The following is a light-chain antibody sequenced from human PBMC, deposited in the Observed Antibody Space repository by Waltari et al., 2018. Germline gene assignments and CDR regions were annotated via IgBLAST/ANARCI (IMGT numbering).Light chain of an antibody. CDR1: QSVNSRY. J-gene: IGKJ3*01. Sequence: EIVLTQSPGTLSLSPGERATLSCRASQSVNSRYLAWYQQKSGQAPRLLIHGASSRAPGIPDRFSGSGSGTDFTLTISRLEPEDFAVYYCQQYGSSPPTGFGPGTKLDIK. CDR3: QQYGSSPPTG. CDR2: GAS. V-gene: IGKV3-20*01.